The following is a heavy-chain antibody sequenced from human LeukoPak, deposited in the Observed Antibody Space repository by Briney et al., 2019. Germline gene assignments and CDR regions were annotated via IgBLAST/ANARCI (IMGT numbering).Heavy chain of an antibody. J-gene: IGHJ4*02. CDR3: AKGREPYGDSRFDY. CDR2: ISGSGSSA. Sequence: GGSLRLSCAASGFTFSNYAMSWVRQAPGKGLEWVSTISGSGSSAYYADSVKGRFTISRDNSENTLYLQMNSLRVVDTAVYYCAKGREPYGDSRFDYWGQGTLVTVSS. CDR1: GFTFSNYA. V-gene: IGHV3-23*01. D-gene: IGHD4-17*01.